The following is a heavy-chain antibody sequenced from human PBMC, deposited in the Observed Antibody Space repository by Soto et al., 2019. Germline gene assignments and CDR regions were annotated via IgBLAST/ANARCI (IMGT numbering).Heavy chain of an antibody. V-gene: IGHV3-33*01. D-gene: IGHD3-3*01. CDR2: IWYDGSNK. CDR1: GFTFSTYG. Sequence: QVQLVESGGGVVQPGRSLRLSCAASGFTFSTYGMHWVRQAPGKGMEWVAVIWYDGSNKYHADSANGRFTISRDNSKNTLYLEMNSLRAEDTAVYYCARDQSSNSDFWRRTLDLWGQGTLVTVSS. CDR3: ARDQSSNSDFWRRTLDL. J-gene: IGHJ4*02.